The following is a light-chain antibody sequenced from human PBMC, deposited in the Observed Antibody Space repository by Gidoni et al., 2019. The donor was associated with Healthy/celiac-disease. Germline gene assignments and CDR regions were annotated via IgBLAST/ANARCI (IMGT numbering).Light chain of an antibody. Sequence: EIVLTQSPATLSLSPGERANLSCRASQSVSSYLALYQQKPGQDPRLLIYDASNRATGIPARFSGSGSGTDFTLTISSLELEDFAVYYCQQRSNWLALTFGGGTKVEIK. V-gene: IGKV3-11*01. J-gene: IGKJ4*01. CDR1: QSVSSY. CDR3: QQRSNWLALT. CDR2: DAS.